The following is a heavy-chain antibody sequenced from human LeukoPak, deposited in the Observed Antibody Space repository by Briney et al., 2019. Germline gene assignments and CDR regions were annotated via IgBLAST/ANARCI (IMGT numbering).Heavy chain of an antibody. J-gene: IGHJ4*02. Sequence: GGSLRLSCAASGFTFSSYSMNWVRQAPGKGLEWVSSISSSSSYIYYADSVKGRFTISRDNAKNSLYPQMNSLRAEDTAVYYCARDDVWGSYRFGYWGQGTLVTVSS. CDR3: ARDDVWGSYRFGY. D-gene: IGHD3-16*02. V-gene: IGHV3-21*01. CDR1: GFTFSSYS. CDR2: ISSSSSYI.